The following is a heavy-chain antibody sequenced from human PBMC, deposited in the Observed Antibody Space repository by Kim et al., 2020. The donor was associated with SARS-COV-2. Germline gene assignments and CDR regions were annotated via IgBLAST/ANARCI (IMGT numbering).Heavy chain of an antibody. D-gene: IGHD3-10*01. CDR2: IYYSGST. CDR1: GGSISSGDYY. Sequence: SETLSLTCTVSGGSISSGDYYWSWIRQPPGKGLEWIGYIYYSGSTYYNPSLKSRVTISVDTSKNQFSLKLSSVTAADTAVYYCARAIGSGSYHFDYWGQGTLVTVSS. CDR3: ARAIGSGSYHFDY. V-gene: IGHV4-30-4*01. J-gene: IGHJ4*02.